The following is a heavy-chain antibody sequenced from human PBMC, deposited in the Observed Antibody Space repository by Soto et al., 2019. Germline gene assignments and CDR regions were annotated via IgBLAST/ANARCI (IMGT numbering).Heavy chain of an antibody. V-gene: IGHV4-34*01. Sequence: QVQLQQWGAGLLKPSETLSLTCTVYDGSSSGYYWSWVRQPPGKGLEWIGEINPSGSTNYNPSLKSRVTISVDTSNNQFSLNVNSVTAADTAVYYCARGRMTMLHWGQGTLVTVSS. D-gene: IGHD3-10*02. CDR3: ARGRMTMLH. CDR1: DGSSSGYY. J-gene: IGHJ4*02. CDR2: INPSGST.